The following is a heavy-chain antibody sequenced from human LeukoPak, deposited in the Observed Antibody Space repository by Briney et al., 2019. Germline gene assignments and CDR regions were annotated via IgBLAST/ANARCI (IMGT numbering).Heavy chain of an antibody. Sequence: GGSLRLSCAASGFTFTNYALHWVRQAPGKGLEWVAVMSYGGANEYHADSVKGRFTISRDDSKNTLYLQMNSLRTEDTAIYYCTRDFRIVVTDYWGQGTLVTVSS. V-gene: IGHV3-30-3*01. D-gene: IGHD1-26*01. CDR1: GFTFTNYA. CDR2: MSYGGANE. CDR3: TRDFRIVVTDY. J-gene: IGHJ4*02.